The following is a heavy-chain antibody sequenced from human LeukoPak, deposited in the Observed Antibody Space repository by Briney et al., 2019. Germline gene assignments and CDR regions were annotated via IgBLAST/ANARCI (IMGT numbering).Heavy chain of an antibody. Sequence: GASLRLSCAASGFTFSSYAMSWVRQAPGKGLEWVSAISGSGGSTYYADSVKGRFTISSDNSKNTLYLQMNSLRAEDTAVYYCAKLGSAMVLYYFDYWGQGTLVTVSS. CDR2: ISGSGGST. J-gene: IGHJ4*02. V-gene: IGHV3-23*01. CDR1: GFTFSSYA. CDR3: AKLGSAMVLYYFDY. D-gene: IGHD5-18*01.